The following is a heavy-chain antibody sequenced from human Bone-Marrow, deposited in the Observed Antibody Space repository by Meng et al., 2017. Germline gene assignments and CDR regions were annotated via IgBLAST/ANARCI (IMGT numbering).Heavy chain of an antibody. CDR3: ARDVGSYYRDLLHYYHYGMDV. Sequence: GESLKISCAASGFTFSSYEMNWVRQAPGKGLEWVSYISSSGSTIYYADSVKGRFTISRDNAKNSLYLQMNSLRAEDTAVYYCARDVGSYYRDLLHYYHYGMDVWGQGTTVTVSS. CDR1: GFTFSSYE. J-gene: IGHJ6*02. D-gene: IGHD1-26*01. CDR2: ISSSGSTI. V-gene: IGHV3-48*03.